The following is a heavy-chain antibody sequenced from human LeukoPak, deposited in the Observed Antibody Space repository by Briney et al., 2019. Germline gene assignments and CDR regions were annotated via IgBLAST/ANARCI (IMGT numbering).Heavy chain of an antibody. CDR1: GEPITTFY. V-gene: IGHV4-59*01. CDR2: IFHGGIT. Sequence: SETLSLTCSVSGEPITTFYWSWIRQSPGKGLEWIGCIFHGGITKYKPSLKSRVTISMDTSKNQFSLKMHSVTSADTAVYYCAREYYDSSGHDYWGQGTLVTVSS. CDR3: AREYYDSSGHDY. J-gene: IGHJ4*02. D-gene: IGHD3-22*01.